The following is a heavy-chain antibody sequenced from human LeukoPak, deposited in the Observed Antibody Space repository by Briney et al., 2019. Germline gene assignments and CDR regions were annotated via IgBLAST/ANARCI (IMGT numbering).Heavy chain of an antibody. CDR1: GFSFNNYD. V-gene: IGHV4-30-4*01. D-gene: IGHD6-13*01. CDR2: IYYSGST. J-gene: IGHJ5*02. Sequence: LRLSCTASGFSFNNYDMSWVRQPPGKGLEWVGYIYYSGSTYYNPSLKSRVTISVDTSKNQFSLKLSSVTAADTAVYYCAGQAPTIAAAGNNWFDPWGQGTLVTVSS. CDR3: AGQAPTIAAAGNNWFDP.